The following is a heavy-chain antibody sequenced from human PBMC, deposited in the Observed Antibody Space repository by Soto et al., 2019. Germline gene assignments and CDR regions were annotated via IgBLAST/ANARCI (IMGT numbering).Heavy chain of an antibody. CDR2: IYYSGST. CDR1: GGSISSYY. Sequence: LSLTCNVSGGSISSYYWSWIRQPAVKGLEWIGYIYYSGSTNYNPSLKSRVTISVDTSKNQFSPKLSSVTAADTAVYYCARASSPSVGIGYYFDDWGQGTPVTVS. J-gene: IGHJ4*02. V-gene: IGHV4-59*01. CDR3: ARASSPSVGIGYYFDD. D-gene: IGHD1-26*01.